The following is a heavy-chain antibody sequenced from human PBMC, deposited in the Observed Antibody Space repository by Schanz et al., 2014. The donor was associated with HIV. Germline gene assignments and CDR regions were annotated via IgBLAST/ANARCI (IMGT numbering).Heavy chain of an antibody. CDR2: ISSSGRSI. V-gene: IGHV3-23*01. J-gene: IGHJ4*02. CDR3: AMRGNQSPTKGGCVDY. CDR1: GFMFNNYA. Sequence: EVQLLHSGGALVQPGGSLTLSCTASGFMFNNYAMAWVRQAPGKGLEWVSTISSSGRSIFYTDPVKGRFTISRDNSKNTLYLQMKRLRVEDTAIYYCAMRGNQSPTKGGCVDYWGQGVLVTVSS. D-gene: IGHD1-26*01.